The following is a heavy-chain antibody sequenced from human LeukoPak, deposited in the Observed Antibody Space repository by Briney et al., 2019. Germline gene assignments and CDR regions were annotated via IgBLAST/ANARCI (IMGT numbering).Heavy chain of an antibody. V-gene: IGHV3-23*01. CDR3: AKLTLWGLGMDV. CDR2: ISGSGGGT. J-gene: IGHJ6*02. Sequence: GGSLRLSCAASGFTLSSYAMSWVRQAPGKGLEWVSAISGSGGGTYYADSVKGRFTISRDNSKNTLYLQMNSLRAEDTAVYYCAKLTLWGLGMDVWAKGPRSPSP. D-gene: IGHD2-21*01. CDR1: GFTLSSYA.